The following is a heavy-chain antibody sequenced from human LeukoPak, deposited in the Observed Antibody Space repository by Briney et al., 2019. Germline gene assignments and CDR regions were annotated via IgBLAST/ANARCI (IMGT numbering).Heavy chain of an antibody. J-gene: IGHJ4*02. Sequence: GASVKVSCKASGYTFTSYYMHWVRQAPGQGLEWMGIINPSGGSTSYAQKFQGRVTMTRDTSTSTVYMELSSLRSEDTAVNYCARAPSLESSGWYVSDYWGQGTLVTVSS. V-gene: IGHV1-46*01. CDR1: GYTFTSYY. CDR2: INPSGGST. CDR3: ARAPSLESSGWYVSDY. D-gene: IGHD6-19*01.